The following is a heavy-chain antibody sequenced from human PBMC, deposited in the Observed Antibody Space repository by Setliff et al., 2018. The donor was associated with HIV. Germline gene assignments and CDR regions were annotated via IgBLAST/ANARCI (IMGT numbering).Heavy chain of an antibody. Sequence: SETLSLPCTVPGGSISSPYWSRLRQDPGKGLEWIGTMYFRGNARNSSYLKSRVTISADTSKTQWTLNLSSVTAADTAFYYCARVETTVRGDTYAMNLWGQGTTVTVSS. V-gene: IGHV4-59*11. CDR1: GGSISSPY. CDR2: MYFRGNA. J-gene: IGHJ6*02. D-gene: IGHD3-10*02. CDR3: ARVETTVRGDTYAMNL.